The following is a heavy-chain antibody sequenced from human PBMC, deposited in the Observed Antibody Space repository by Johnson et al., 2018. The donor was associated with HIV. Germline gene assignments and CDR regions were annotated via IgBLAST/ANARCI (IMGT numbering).Heavy chain of an antibody. CDR3: AKDRHDYGDLDAFDI. CDR2: ISWNSGSI. V-gene: IGHV3-9*01. Sequence: VESGGGLVQPGRSLRLSCAASGFTFDDYAMHWVRQAPGKGLEWVSGISWNSGSIGYADSVKGRFTISRDNAKNSLYLQMNSLRAEDTALYYCAKDRHDYGDLDAFDIWGQGTMVTVSS. CDR1: GFTFDDYA. J-gene: IGHJ3*02. D-gene: IGHD4-17*01.